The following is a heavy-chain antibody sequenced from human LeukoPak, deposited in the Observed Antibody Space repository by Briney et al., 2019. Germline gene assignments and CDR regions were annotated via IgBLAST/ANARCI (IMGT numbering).Heavy chain of an antibody. CDR2: ISAYNGNT. Sequence: GASVKVSCKASGYTFTSYGISWVRQAPGQGLVWMGWISAYNGNTNYAQKFQGRVTMTRNTSISTAYMELSSLRSEDTAVYYCARGLAPRGYWGQGTLVTVSS. CDR3: ARGLAPRGY. J-gene: IGHJ4*02. CDR1: GYTFTSYG. D-gene: IGHD3-3*02. V-gene: IGHV1-18*01.